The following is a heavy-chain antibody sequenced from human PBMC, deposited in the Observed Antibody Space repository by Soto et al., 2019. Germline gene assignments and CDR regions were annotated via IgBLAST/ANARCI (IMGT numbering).Heavy chain of an antibody. J-gene: IGHJ6*03. V-gene: IGHV4-39*01. CDR3: ARRPSLGSPYYYMDV. D-gene: IGHD2-15*01. CDR1: GGSISSSSYY. CDR2: IYYSGST. Sequence: SETLSLTCTVSGGSISSSSYYWGWIRQPPGKGLEWIGSIYYSGSTYYNPSLKSRVTISVDTSKNQFSLKLSSVTAADTAVYNCARRPSLGSPYYYMDVWGKGTTVTVPS.